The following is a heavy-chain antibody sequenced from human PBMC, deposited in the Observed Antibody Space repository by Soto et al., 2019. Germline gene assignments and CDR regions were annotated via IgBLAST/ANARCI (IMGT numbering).Heavy chain of an antibody. D-gene: IGHD5-12*01. Sequence: QVQLVQSGAEVKKPGASLKVACKASGITYTTYAIHWVRQAPGQGLEWMGWINTGNGNTRYSQRFQGRVTLTPDTAAGKAHMDVSSLTSEDTAVYYCARAISGYVSWGKGTLITVSS. CDR3: ARAISGYVS. J-gene: IGHJ5*02. CDR1: GITYTTYA. V-gene: IGHV1-3*04. CDR2: INTGNGNT.